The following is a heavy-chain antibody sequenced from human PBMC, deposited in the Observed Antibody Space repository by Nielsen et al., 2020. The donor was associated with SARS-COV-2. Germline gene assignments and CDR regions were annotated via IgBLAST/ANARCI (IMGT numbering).Heavy chain of an antibody. J-gene: IGHJ3*01. CDR3: ASASAHV. V-gene: IGHV3-74*01. Sequence: GGSLRLSCAASGFTVSSYYMNWVRQAPGKGLVWVSRINADGSSTSYADYVKGRFTISRDNAKNTLYLQMNSLRAEDTAVYYCASASAHVWGQGTMVTVSS. D-gene: IGHD3-16*01. CDR1: GFTVSSYY. CDR2: INADGSST.